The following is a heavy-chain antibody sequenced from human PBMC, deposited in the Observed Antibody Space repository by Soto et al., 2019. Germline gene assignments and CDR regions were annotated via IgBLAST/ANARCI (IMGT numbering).Heavy chain of an antibody. V-gene: IGHV1-69*13. Sequence: SVKVSCKASGGTFSSYAISWVRQAPGQGLEWMGGIIPIFGTANYAQKFQGRVTITADESTSTAYMELSSLRSEDTAVYYCARYSVGATDYYYYYGMDVWGQGTTVTVSS. CDR3: ARYSVGATDYYYYYGMDV. CDR2: IIPIFGTA. CDR1: GGTFSSYA. D-gene: IGHD1-26*01. J-gene: IGHJ6*02.